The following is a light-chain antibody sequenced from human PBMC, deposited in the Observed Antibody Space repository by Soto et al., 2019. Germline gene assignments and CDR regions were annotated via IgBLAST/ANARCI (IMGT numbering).Light chain of an antibody. CDR2: TAS. CDR3: QQFYSYPLT. V-gene: IGKV1-9*01. CDR1: QGINSY. Sequence: DIQLTQSPSFLSASVGDRVTVTCRVSQGINSYLAWYQQKPGKAPKLLIYTASTLQSGVPSRFSGSGSGTDFTLIITSLQPDDCAAYYCQQFYSYPLTFGRGTKVEIK. J-gene: IGKJ4*01.